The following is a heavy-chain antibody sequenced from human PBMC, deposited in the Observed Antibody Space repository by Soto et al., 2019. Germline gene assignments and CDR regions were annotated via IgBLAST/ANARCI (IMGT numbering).Heavy chain of an antibody. CDR1: GFTFSSYG. CDR2: ISSSSTTI. J-gene: IGHJ4*02. V-gene: IGHV3-48*02. CDR3: ARSPYYYDSSNYYGY. D-gene: IGHD3-22*01. Sequence: EVQLVESGGGLVQPGGSLRLSCAASGFTFSSYGMNWVRQAPGKGLEWVSYISSSSTTIYSADSVKGRFTIFRDNAKNSLYLQLNSLRDEDTAVYYCARSPYYYDSSNYYGYWGQGTLVTVSS.